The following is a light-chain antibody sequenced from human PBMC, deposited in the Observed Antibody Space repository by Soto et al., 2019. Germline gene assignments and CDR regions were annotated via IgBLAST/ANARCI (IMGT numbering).Light chain of an antibody. CDR3: CSYAGSSTDVV. V-gene: IGLV2-23*01. J-gene: IGLJ2*01. CDR1: SSDVGSYNI. Sequence: QSALTQPASVSGSPGQWITISCTGTSSDVGSYNIVSWYQQHPGKAPKLMIYEGSKRPSGVSDRFSGSKSGNTASLTISGLQAEDEADYYCCSYAGSSTDVVFGGGTKLTVL. CDR2: EGS.